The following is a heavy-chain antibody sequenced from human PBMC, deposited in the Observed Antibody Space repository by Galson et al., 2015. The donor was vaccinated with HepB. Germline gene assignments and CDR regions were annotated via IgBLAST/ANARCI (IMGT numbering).Heavy chain of an antibody. CDR1: GYSFTSHG. V-gene: IGHV1-18*01. CDR3: ARMAITVIGMSHVSRRLFYMDV. J-gene: IGHJ6*03. CDR2: IIPYNDNT. D-gene: IGHD3-22*01. Sequence: SVKVSCKASGYSFTSHGISWVRQAPGQGLEWMGWIIPYNDNTKYAQRFQGRVTMTTDTSTSTAYMELKSLRSDDTAIYFCARMAITVIGMSHVSRRLFYMDVWGNGTTVTVSS.